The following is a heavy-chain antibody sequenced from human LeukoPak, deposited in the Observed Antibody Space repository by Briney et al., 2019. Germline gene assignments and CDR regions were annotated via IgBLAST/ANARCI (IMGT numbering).Heavy chain of an antibody. Sequence: GGSLRLSCAASGFTFSSYWMSWVRQAPGKGLEWVANIKQDGSEKYYVDSVKGRFTISRDNAKNSLYLQMNSLRAEDTAVYYCARDFRYCSSTNCYEGYYFDYWGQGTLVTVSS. J-gene: IGHJ4*02. V-gene: IGHV3-7*03. CDR3: ARDFRYCSSTNCYEGYYFDY. CDR1: GFTFSSYW. D-gene: IGHD2-2*01. CDR2: IKQDGSEK.